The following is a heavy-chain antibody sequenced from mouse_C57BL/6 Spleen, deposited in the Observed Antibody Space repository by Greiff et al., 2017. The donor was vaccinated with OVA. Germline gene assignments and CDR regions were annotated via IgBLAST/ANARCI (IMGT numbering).Heavy chain of an antibody. J-gene: IGHJ4*01. Sequence: VKLQESGAELVRPGASVKLSCKASGYTFTDYYINWVKQRPGQGLEWIARIYPGSGNTYYNEKFKGKATLTAEKSSSTAYMQLSSLTSEDSAVYFCARYQAMDYWGQGTSVTVSS. V-gene: IGHV1-76*01. CDR1: GYTFTDYY. CDR2: IYPGSGNT. CDR3: ARYQAMDY.